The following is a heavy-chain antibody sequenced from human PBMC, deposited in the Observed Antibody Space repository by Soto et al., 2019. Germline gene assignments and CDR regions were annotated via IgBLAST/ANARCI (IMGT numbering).Heavy chain of an antibody. CDR3: ARDTGDYDFWSGYYTLDY. V-gene: IGHV4-4*07. Sequence: SETLSLTCTVSGGSISSYYWSWIRQPAGKGLEWIGRIYTSGSTNYNPSLKSRVTMSVDTSKNQFSLKLSSVTAADTAVYYCARDTGDYDFWSGYYTLDYWGQGTLVTVSS. CDR2: IYTSGST. J-gene: IGHJ4*02. D-gene: IGHD3-3*01. CDR1: GGSISSYY.